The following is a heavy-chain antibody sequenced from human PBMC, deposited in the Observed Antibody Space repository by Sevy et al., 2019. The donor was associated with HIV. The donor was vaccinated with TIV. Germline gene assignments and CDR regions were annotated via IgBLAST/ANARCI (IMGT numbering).Heavy chain of an antibody. CDR2: MSGSGGST. J-gene: IGHJ5*02. D-gene: IGHD6-13*01. CDR1: GFTFSSYA. V-gene: IGHV3-23*01. CDR3: AKDGGIAAAGIWGWFDP. Sequence: GGALRLSCAASGFTFSSYAMSWVRQAPGKVLEWVSAMSGSGGSTYSADSVKGRFTISRDNSKNTLYLQMNSLRAEDTAVYYCAKDGGIAAAGIWGWFDPWGQGTLVTVSS.